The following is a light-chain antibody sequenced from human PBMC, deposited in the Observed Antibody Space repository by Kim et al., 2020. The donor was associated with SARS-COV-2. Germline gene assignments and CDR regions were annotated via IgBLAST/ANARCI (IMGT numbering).Light chain of an antibody. Sequence: ASVGERVTITCRASQDISNYLAWYQQGPGKVPKLLIYDASGLQSGVPSRFAGSGSGTDFTLTITNLQPEDVATYYCQKYKSVTWTFGPGTKVDIK. CDR1: QDISNY. CDR2: DAS. V-gene: IGKV1-27*01. J-gene: IGKJ1*01. CDR3: QKYKSVTWT.